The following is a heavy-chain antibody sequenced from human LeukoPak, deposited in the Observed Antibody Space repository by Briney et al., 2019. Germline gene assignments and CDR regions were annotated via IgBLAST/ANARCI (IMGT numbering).Heavy chain of an antibody. CDR3: SGTIVGTSLYDAFDI. V-gene: IGHV3-53*01. D-gene: IGHD2-21*01. Sequence: GGSLRLSCAASGFTVRDNYMSWVRQAPGKGLERVSVIYPGGNTYYPESLMDGFTISSNDYKNNPFFQQNGLRADDTAVVYYSGTIVGTSLYDAFDIWAEGTRVRVSS. J-gene: IGHJ3*02. CDR2: IYPGGNT. CDR1: GFTVRDNY.